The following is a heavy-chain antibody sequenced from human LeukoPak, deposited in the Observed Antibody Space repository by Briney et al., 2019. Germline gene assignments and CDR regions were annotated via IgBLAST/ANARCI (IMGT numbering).Heavy chain of an antibody. CDR1: GFTFSSYA. J-gene: IGHJ3*02. CDR2: ISGSGGST. Sequence: PGGSLRLSCAASGFTFSSYAMSWVRHAPGKGLEWVSGISGSGGSTYYADSVKGRFTISRDNSKNTLYLQMTSLRAEDTAVYYCAIMYGSGSYYNDDAFDIWGQGTMVTVSS. V-gene: IGHV3-23*01. CDR3: AIMYGSGSYYNDDAFDI. D-gene: IGHD3-10*01.